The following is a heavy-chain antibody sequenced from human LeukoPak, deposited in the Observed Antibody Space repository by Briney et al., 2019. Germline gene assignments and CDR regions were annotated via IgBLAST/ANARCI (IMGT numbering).Heavy chain of an antibody. V-gene: IGHV3-23*01. CDR1: GFTFRSYA. D-gene: IGHD6-13*01. CDR3: ARDFAVYSTSYYDY. CDR2: ISGSGGST. J-gene: IGHJ4*02. Sequence: GGSLRLSCAASGFTFRSYAMSWVRQAPGKGLEWVSAISGSGGSTYYADSVKGRFTISRDNSKTTLYLQVNSLRAEDTAVYYCARDFAVYSTSYYDYWGQGALVIVSS.